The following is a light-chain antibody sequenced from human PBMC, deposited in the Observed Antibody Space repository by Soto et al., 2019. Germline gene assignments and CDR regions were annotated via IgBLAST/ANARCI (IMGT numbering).Light chain of an antibody. CDR2: DAS. CDR3: QQRSDWPLT. V-gene: IGKV3-11*01. J-gene: IGKJ4*01. CDR1: QVIGSRY. Sequence: EIVMTQSPGTLSLSPGERATISCRASQVIGSRYLAWYHQKSGQAPRLLIYDASNRATGIPARFSGSGSGTDFTLTISSLEPEDFAVYYCQQRSDWPLTFGGGTKMEIK.